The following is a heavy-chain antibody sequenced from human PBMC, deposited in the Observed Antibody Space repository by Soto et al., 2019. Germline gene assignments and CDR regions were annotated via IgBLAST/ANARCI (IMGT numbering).Heavy chain of an antibody. Sequence: QITLKESGPTLVKPTQTLTLTCTFSGLSLSTTGVGVGWIRQPPGKALEWLALIYWDDDKRYSPSLKSSFTITKDTSKNQVVLTMTNMAPVDTAPYYRVQSRCGGDCLQSYSSHSYYGLDVWGQGTTVTVSS. CDR1: GLSLSTTGVG. V-gene: IGHV2-5*02. J-gene: IGHJ6*02. CDR3: VQSRCGGDCLQSYSSHSYYGLDV. CDR2: IYWDDDK. D-gene: IGHD2-21*02.